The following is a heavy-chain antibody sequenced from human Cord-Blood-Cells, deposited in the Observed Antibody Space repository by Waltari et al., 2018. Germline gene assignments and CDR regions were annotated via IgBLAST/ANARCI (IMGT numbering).Heavy chain of an antibody. D-gene: IGHD4-17*01. CDR1: GGSISSSSYY. V-gene: IGHV4-39*01. Sequence: QLQLQESGPGLVKPSETLSLPCTVSGGSISSSSYYWGWIRQPPGKGLEWIGSIYYSGSTYYNPSLKSRVTISVDTSKNQFSLKLSSVTAADTAVYYCARHLPTVTQTPLDDAFDIWGQGTMVTVSS. CDR2: IYYSGST. CDR3: ARHLPTVTQTPLDDAFDI. J-gene: IGHJ3*02.